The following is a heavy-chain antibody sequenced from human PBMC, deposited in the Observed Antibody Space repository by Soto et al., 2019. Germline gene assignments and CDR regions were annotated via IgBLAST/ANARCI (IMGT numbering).Heavy chain of an antibody. J-gene: IGHJ6*02. V-gene: IGHV3-13*05. CDR3: ARDLRVSTSPRRYYYYGMDV. CDR2: IGTAGDP. D-gene: IGHD2-2*01. Sequence: PGGSLRLSCAASGFTFSSYDMQWVGQATGKGLEWVSAIGTAGDPYYPGSVKGRFTISRENAKNSLYLQMNSLRAGDTAVYYCARDLRVSTSPRRYYYYGMDVWGQGTTVTVSS. CDR1: GFTFSSYD.